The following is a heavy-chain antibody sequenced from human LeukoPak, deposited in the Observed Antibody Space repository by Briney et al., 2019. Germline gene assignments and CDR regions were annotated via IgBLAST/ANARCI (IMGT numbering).Heavy chain of an antibody. CDR2: FDPEDGET. V-gene: IGHV1-24*01. CDR3: ATAYSSGFNNWFDP. J-gene: IGHJ5*02. D-gene: IGHD6-19*01. Sequence: ASVKVSCKVSGYTLTELSMHWVRQAPGKGLEWMGGFDPEDGETIYAQKFQGRVTMTEDTSTDTAYMELSSLRSEDTAVYYYATAYSSGFNNWFDPWGQGTLVTVSS. CDR1: GYTLTELS.